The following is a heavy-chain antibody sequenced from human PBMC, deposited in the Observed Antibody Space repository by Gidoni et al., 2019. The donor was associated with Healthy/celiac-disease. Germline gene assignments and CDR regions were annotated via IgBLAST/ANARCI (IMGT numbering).Heavy chain of an antibody. J-gene: IGHJ3*02. CDR3: TSVPTGDAFDI. CDR2: IRSKAYGGTT. CDR1: GFTFGDYA. Sequence: EVQLVESGGGLVQPGRSLRLSCTASGFTFGDYAMSWFRQAPGKGLEWVGFIRSKAYGGTTEYAASVKGRFTISRDDSKSIAYLQMNSLKTEDTAVYYCTSVPTGDAFDIWGQGTMVTVSS. V-gene: IGHV3-49*03. D-gene: IGHD4-17*01.